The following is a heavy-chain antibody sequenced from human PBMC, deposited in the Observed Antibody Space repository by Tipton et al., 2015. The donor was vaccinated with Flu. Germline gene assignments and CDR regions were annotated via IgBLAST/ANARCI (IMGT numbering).Heavy chain of an antibody. CDR2: IYHSGST. J-gene: IGHJ5*02. CDR1: GYSISSGYY. D-gene: IGHD3-10*01. V-gene: IGHV4-38-2*01. CDR3: ARALVITTTMGGDWFDP. Sequence: TLSLTCAVSGYSISSGYYWGWIRQPPGKGLEWIGSIYHSGSTYYNPSLKSRVTISVDMSKNQFSLNRSSVTAADTAVYYCARALVITTTMGGDWFDPWGQGTRVTVSS.